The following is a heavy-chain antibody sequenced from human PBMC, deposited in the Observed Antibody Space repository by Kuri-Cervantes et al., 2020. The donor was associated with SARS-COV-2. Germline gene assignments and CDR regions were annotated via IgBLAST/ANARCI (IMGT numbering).Heavy chain of an antibody. Sequence: GGCRRPSSQASGFTFSSYAMSWVRKAPGKGLGWVSAISGSGGSTYYADSVTGRFTISRDNSKNTLYLQMNSLRAEDTAVYYCAKDRSSGCLDYWGQGTLVTVSS. CDR3: AKDRSSGCLDY. V-gene: IGHV3-23*01. CDR2: ISGSGGST. CDR1: GFTFSSYA. D-gene: IGHD6-19*01. J-gene: IGHJ4*02.